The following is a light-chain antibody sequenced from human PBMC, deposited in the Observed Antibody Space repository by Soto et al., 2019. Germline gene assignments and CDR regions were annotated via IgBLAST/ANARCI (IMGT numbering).Light chain of an antibody. V-gene: IGLV2-14*01. J-gene: IGLJ1*01. CDR2: EVS. CDR3: SSYTGSSTYV. CDR1: SNDVGGYKY. Sequence: QSALTQPASVSGSPGQSITISCTGTSNDVGGYKYVSWYQQHPGKAPKLMIYEVSNRPSGVSNRFSGSKSGNTASLTISGLQADDEADYYCSSYTGSSTYVFGSGTKVTVL.